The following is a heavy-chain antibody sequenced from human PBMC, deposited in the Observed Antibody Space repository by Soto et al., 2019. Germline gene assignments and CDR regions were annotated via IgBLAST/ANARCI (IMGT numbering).Heavy chain of an antibody. V-gene: IGHV3-11*01. CDR2: ISLSGYVT. CDR1: GFLFGDYA. J-gene: IGHJ4*02. Sequence: QVRLVESGGDLVKPGGSLRLSCVGSGFLFGDYAMGWIRQAPGKGLEWMSYISLSGYVTFDADSVKGRFTFSRDNAKNSIYVEMNSLTPGDTAVYYCVRWWNGFDYWGQGTLVTVSS. D-gene: IGHD1-1*01. CDR3: VRWWNGFDY.